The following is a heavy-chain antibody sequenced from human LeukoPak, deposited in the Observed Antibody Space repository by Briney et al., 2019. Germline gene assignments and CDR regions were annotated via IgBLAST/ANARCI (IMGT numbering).Heavy chain of an antibody. D-gene: IGHD2-2*01. Sequence: ASVKVSCKASGYTFTSYGISWVRQAPGQGLEWMGWISAYNGNTNYAQKLQGRVTMTTDTSTSTAYMELRSLRSDDTAVYYCAREGLGYCSSTSCSKRRFDYWGQGTLVTVSS. J-gene: IGHJ4*02. CDR1: GYTFTSYG. CDR2: ISAYNGNT. CDR3: AREGLGYCSSTSCSKRRFDY. V-gene: IGHV1-18*01.